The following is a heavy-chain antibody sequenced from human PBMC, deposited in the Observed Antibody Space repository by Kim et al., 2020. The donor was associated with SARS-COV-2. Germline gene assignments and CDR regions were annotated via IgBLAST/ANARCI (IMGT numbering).Heavy chain of an antibody. CDR3: ASGGLIDY. Sequence: LSLTCAASGFTFSTYWMTWVRQAPGKGLEWVANIKKDESERYYVDSVKGRVTVSRDNAKNLLFLQMNSLRAEDTAVYYCASGGLIDYLGQGTLVTVS. J-gene: IGHJ4*02. V-gene: IGHV3-7*03. CDR2: IKKDESER. CDR1: GFTFSTYW. D-gene: IGHD5-12*01.